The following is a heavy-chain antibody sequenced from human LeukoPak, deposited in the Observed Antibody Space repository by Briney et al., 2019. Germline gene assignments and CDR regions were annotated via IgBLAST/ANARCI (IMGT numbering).Heavy chain of an antibody. J-gene: IGHJ3*02. CDR2: IKQDGTEK. Sequence: GGSLRLSCAASGFTFSSYWMNWVRQAPGKGLEWVANIKQDGTEKYYVDSVKGRFTISRDNAKNSLYLQMNSLRAEDTAVYYCARAPMTTVVPEGAFDIWGQGTMVTVSS. CDR1: GFTFSSYW. D-gene: IGHD4-23*01. V-gene: IGHV3-7*01. CDR3: ARAPMTTVVPEGAFDI.